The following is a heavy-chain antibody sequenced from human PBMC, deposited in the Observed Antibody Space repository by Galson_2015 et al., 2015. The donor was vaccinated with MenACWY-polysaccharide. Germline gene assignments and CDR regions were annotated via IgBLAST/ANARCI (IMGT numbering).Heavy chain of an antibody. Sequence: ASGFTFSGSAMHWVRQASGKGLEWVGRIRSKANSYATAYAASVKGRFTISRDDSKNTAYLQMNSLKTEDTAVYYCASPDIVVVPAAIHPSYGYGMDVWGQGTTVTVSS. D-gene: IGHD2-2*02. V-gene: IGHV3-73*01. CDR2: IRSKANSYAT. J-gene: IGHJ6*02. CDR1: GFTFSGSA. CDR3: ASPDIVVVPAAIHPSYGYGMDV.